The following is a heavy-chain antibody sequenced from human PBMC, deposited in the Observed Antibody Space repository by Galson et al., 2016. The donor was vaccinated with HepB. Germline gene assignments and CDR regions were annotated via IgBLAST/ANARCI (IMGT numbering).Heavy chain of an antibody. V-gene: IGHV3-9*01. CDR1: GFTFNDYA. CDR2: ISWHSGSI. J-gene: IGHJ4*02. D-gene: IGHD2-2*01. CDR3: AKGALFCGSTNCPFDY. Sequence: SLRLSCAASGFTFNDYAMHWVRQAPGKGLEWVSGISWHSGSIGYANSVKGRFTISRDNAKNALYLQMNSLRAEYTALYFCAKGALFCGSTNCPFDYWGQGTLVTVSS.